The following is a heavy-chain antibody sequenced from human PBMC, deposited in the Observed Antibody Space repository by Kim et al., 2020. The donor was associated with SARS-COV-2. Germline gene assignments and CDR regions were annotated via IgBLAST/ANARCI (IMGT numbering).Heavy chain of an antibody. CDR1: GFTFSNAW. Sequence: GGSLRLSCAASGFTFSNAWMSWVRQAPGKGLEWVGRIKSKTDGGTTDYAAPVKGRFTISRDDSKNTLYLQMNSLKTEDTAVYYCTTLVLLWFGELSGWGQGTLVTVSS. J-gene: IGHJ4*02. D-gene: IGHD3-10*01. CDR3: TTLVLLWFGELSG. V-gene: IGHV3-15*01. CDR2: IKSKTDGGTT.